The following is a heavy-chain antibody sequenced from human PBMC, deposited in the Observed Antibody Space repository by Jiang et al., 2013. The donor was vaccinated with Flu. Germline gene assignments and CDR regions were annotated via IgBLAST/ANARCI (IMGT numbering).Heavy chain of an antibody. CDR3: ARDRGVGATNDYFDY. CDR2: INPSGGST. D-gene: IGHD1-26*01. J-gene: IGHJ4*02. V-gene: IGHV1-46*01. Sequence: SGAEVKKPGASVKVSCKASGYTFTSYYMHWVRQAPGQGLEWMGIINPSGGSTSYAQKFQGRVTMTRDTSTSTVYMELSSLRSEDTAVYYCARDRGVGATNDYFDYWAREPWSPSPQ. CDR1: GYTFTSYY.